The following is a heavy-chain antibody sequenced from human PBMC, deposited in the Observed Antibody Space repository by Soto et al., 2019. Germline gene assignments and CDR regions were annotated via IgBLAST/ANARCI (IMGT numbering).Heavy chain of an antibody. CDR2: ISHSGSA. D-gene: IGHD3-3*02. CDR1: GVSFSGYY. CDR3: ARVKLAGRGSFHD. V-gene: IGHV4-34*01. J-gene: IGHJ4*02. Sequence: SETLSLTCAVSGVSFSGYYWNWVRQPPGKGLEWIGEISHSGSAIHNPSLKSRVTLSIDTSKNQFSLKLRSVTAADTAMYYCARVKLAGRGSFHDWGQGTLVTVSS.